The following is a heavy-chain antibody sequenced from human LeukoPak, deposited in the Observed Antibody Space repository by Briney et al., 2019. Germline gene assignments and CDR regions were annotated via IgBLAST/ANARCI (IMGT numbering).Heavy chain of an antibody. CDR1: GGSISSYY. V-gene: IGHV4-59*01. CDR3: ARSYYDFWSGPVPFDY. J-gene: IGHJ4*02. CDR2: IYYSGST. Sequence: SETLSLTCTVSGGSISSYYWSWIRQPPGKGLEWIGYIYYSGSTNYNPSLKSRVTISVDTSKNQFSLKLSSVTAADTAVYYCARSYYDFWSGPVPFDYWGQGTLVTVSS. D-gene: IGHD3-3*01.